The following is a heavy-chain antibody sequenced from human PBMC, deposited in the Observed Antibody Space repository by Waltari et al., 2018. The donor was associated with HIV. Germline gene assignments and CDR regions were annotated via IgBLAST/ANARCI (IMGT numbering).Heavy chain of an antibody. J-gene: IGHJ4*02. Sequence: EVQLVESGGDLVQPGGSLRLSCAASGFAFSNYAMSWVRQAPGKGLEWVSAISDSTYYADSVKGRFSISRDNSKNTLYLQMNSLRAEDTAMYYCAKGPRSGSPVAYWGQGTPVTVSS. CDR1: GFAFSNYA. D-gene: IGHD3-10*01. CDR3: AKGPRSGSPVAY. V-gene: IGHV3-23*04. CDR2: ISDST.